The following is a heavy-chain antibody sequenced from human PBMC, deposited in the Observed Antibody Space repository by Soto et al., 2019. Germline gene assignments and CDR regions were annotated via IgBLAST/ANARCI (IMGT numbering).Heavy chain of an antibody. D-gene: IGHD3-22*01. CDR3: ARDGTGQYYYDSSGYDY. CDR2: ISAYNGNT. Sequence: ASVKVSCKASGYTFTSYGISWVRQAPGQGLEWMGWISAYNGNTNYAQKLQGRVTMTTDTSTSTAYMELRSLRSGDTAVYYCARDGTGQYYYDSSGYDYWGQGTLVTVSS. J-gene: IGHJ4*02. V-gene: IGHV1-18*01. CDR1: GYTFTSYG.